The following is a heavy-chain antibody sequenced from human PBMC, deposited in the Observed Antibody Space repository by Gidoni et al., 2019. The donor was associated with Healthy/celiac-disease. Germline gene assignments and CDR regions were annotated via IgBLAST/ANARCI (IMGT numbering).Heavy chain of an antibody. CDR3: ARHSYSGSREYNWFDP. CDR1: GGSISSSSYY. CDR2: ISYSGST. D-gene: IGHD3-10*01. V-gene: IGHV4-39*01. Sequence: QLQLPESGPGLVKPSETLSLTCTVSGGSISSSSYYWGWIRQPPGKGLEWIGSISYSGSTYYNPSLKSRVTVSVDTSKNQFSLKLSSVTAADTAVFYCARHSYSGSREYNWFDPWGQGSLVTVSS. J-gene: IGHJ5*02.